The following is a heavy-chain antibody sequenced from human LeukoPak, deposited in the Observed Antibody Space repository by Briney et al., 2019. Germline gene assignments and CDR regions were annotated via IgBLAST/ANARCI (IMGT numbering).Heavy chain of an antibody. V-gene: IGHV1-8*01. CDR2: MNPNSGNT. Sequence: ASVKVSCKASGYTFTSYDINWVRQAIGQGLEWMGWMNPNSGNTGYAQKFQGRVTMTRNTSISTAYMELSSLRSEDTAVYYCARGRWLQLLDAFDIWGQGTMVTVSS. D-gene: IGHD5-24*01. CDR3: ARGRWLQLLDAFDI. J-gene: IGHJ3*02. CDR1: GYTFTSYD.